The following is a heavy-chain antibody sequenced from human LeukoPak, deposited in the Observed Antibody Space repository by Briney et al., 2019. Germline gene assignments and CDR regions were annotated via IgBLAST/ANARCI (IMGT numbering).Heavy chain of an antibody. Sequence: GGSLRLSCAASGFSFDDYAMHWVRQAQGKGLEWVSGISWNSGDIGYADSVKGRFTISRDNAKNSLYLQMNSLRAEDTALYYCAKGNNYGQSNPHDYWGQGTLVTVSS. CDR1: GFSFDDYA. J-gene: IGHJ4*02. CDR2: ISWNSGDI. V-gene: IGHV3-9*01. CDR3: AKGNNYGQSNPHDY. D-gene: IGHD4-17*01.